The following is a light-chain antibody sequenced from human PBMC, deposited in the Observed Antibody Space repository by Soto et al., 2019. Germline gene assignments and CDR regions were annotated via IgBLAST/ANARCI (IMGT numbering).Light chain of an antibody. J-gene: IGKJ1*01. CDR1: ESLLDTTGYNF. V-gene: IGKV2-28*01. CDR2: FGS. Sequence: DVVMTQSPPSVSVTPGEPASISCRSSESLLDTTGYNFLDWYVQKPGQSPQLLIYFGSTRASGVXDXXRGSRSGTDFTLNISRVEAEDVGIYYCMQSQQSRWTFGQGTKVEIK. CDR3: MQSQQSRWT.